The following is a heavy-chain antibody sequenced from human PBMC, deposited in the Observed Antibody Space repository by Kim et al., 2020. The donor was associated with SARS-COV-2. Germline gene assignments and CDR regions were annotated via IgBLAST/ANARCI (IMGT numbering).Heavy chain of an antibody. V-gene: IGHV4-59*01. CDR3: ARDRPPGGDFWSGYYSAFDI. D-gene: IGHD3-3*01. Sequence: RVTISVDTSKNQFSLKLSSVTAADTAVYYCARDRPPGGDFWSGYYSAFDIWGQGTMVTVSS. J-gene: IGHJ3*02.